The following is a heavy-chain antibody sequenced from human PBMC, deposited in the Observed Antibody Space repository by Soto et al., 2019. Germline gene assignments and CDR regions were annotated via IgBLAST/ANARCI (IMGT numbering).Heavy chain of an antibody. V-gene: IGHV3-30*18. CDR1: GFTFSSYG. CDR2: ISYDGSNK. CDR3: AKVRGIYFDY. J-gene: IGHJ4*02. Sequence: SGGSLRLSCAASGFTFSSYGMHWVRQAPGKGLEWVAVISYDGSNKYYADSVKGRFTISRDNSKNTLYLQMNSLRAEDTAVYYCAKVRGIYFDYWGQGTLVTVSS.